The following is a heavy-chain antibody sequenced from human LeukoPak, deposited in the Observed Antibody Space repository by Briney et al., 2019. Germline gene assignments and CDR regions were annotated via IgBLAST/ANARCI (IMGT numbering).Heavy chain of an antibody. V-gene: IGHV4-4*08. CDR3: ARGAYDILTGLIDY. D-gene: IGHD3-9*01. CDR1: GGSISSYY. J-gene: IGHJ4*02. Sequence: SETLSLTCTVSGGSISSYYWSWIRQPPGKGLEWIGYIYTSGSTNYNPSLKSRVTISVDTSKNQFSLKLSSVTAADTAVYYCARGAYDILTGLIDYWGQGTLVTVSS. CDR2: IYTSGST.